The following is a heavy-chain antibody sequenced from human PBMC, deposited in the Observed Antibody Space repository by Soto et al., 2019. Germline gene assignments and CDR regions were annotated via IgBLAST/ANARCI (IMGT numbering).Heavy chain of an antibody. V-gene: IGHV4-59*01. CDR3: ARGLSGDKVDS. J-gene: IGHJ4*02. CDR1: GGSITSYY. CDR2: VYHSGTS. Sequence: SETLSLTCTVSGGSITSYYWSWIRQSPGKGPEWIGYVYHSGTSNYNPSLESRVTMSLDMSKNQFSLKLNAVTAADTAVYYCARGLSGDKVDSWGQGTLVTVSS. D-gene: IGHD7-27*01.